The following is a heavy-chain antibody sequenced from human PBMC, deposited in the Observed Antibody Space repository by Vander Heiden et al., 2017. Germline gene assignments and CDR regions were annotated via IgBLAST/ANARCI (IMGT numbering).Heavy chain of an antibody. D-gene: IGHD6-13*01. CDR3: ARVSGSWQHYLDY. Sequence: QLQQWGTRLLKPSETLSLTFAVSGASLTGYYWSWIRQSPGRGMEWIGEINHRGSINDNPSIKSRLDIWINTSKRQVSLNINSVTAADTAFYYCARVSGSWQHYLDYWGQGTLVTVAS. CDR2: INHRGSI. J-gene: IGHJ4*02. CDR1: GASLTGYY. V-gene: IGHV4-34*01.